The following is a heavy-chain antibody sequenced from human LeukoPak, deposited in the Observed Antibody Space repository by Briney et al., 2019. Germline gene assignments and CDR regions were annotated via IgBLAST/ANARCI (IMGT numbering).Heavy chain of an antibody. CDR2: IFASGST. J-gene: IGHJ4*02. V-gene: IGHV4-4*07. Sequence: SETLSLTCTVSGASINSDFWTWVRQVAGKGLEWIGRIFASGSTNYNPYLRSRITMSVDTSKNQFSLDLSSVTAADTGVYYCVRGWAPRGEKSSFASWGQGTLVTVSS. D-gene: IGHD3-10*01. CDR1: GASINSDF. CDR3: VRGWAPRGEKSSFAS.